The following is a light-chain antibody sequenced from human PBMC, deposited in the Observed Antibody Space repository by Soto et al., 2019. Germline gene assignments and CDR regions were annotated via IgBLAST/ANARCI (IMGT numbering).Light chain of an antibody. CDR3: QQLNSYPFT. CDR1: QRISRS. J-gene: IGKJ5*01. Sequence: SQWTQPPSSLSSAVGERFTMTPRASQRISRSLAWYQQKPGKAPKILIFEATTLQSGVPLRFIGSGSGRDFTLTISGLQPEDFEPDYCQQLNSYPFTFGLGTRLEIK. V-gene: IGKV1-9*01. CDR2: EAT.